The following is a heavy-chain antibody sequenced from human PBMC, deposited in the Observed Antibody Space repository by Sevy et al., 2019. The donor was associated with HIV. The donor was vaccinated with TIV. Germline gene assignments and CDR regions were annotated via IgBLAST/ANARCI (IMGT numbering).Heavy chain of an antibody. CDR2: IGGSGGST. CDR3: APRDYYDSSGYYLPIDY. J-gene: IGHJ4*02. D-gene: IGHD3-22*01. Sequence: GGSVRLSCAASGFTFSSYAMSWVRQAPGKGLEWVSAIGGSGGSTYYADSVKGRFTISRDNSKNTLYLQMNSLRAEDTAVYYCAPRDYYDSSGYYLPIDYWGQGTLVTVSS. V-gene: IGHV3-23*01. CDR1: GFTFSSYA.